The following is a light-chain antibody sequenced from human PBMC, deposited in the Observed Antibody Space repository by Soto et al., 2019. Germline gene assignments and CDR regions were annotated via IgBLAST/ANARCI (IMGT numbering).Light chain of an antibody. J-gene: IGLJ2*01. Sequence: QSALTQPRSVSGSPGQSVTISCTGTSSDVGGYNYVSWYQQHPGKAPKLMIYDVSKRPSAVPDRFSGSKSGNTASLTISGLQAEDEADYYCCSYAGSYTYVVFVGGTKLTVL. V-gene: IGLV2-11*01. CDR2: DVS. CDR1: SSDVGGYNY. CDR3: CSYAGSYTYVV.